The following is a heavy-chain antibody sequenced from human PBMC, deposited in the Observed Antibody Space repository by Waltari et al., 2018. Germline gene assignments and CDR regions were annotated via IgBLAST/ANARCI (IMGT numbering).Heavy chain of an antibody. V-gene: IGHV4-39*01. Sequence: QLQLQASGPGLVKPSETLSLTCTVSGGSISSSRYYWGWIRQPPGKGLEWIGSIYYSGSTYYNPSLKSRVTISVDTSKNQFALKLSSVTAADTAVYYCRSSGWYGVWYFDLWGRGTLVTVSS. CDR1: GGSISSSRYY. CDR3: RSSGWYGVWYFDL. D-gene: IGHD6-19*01. CDR2: IYYSGST. J-gene: IGHJ2*01.